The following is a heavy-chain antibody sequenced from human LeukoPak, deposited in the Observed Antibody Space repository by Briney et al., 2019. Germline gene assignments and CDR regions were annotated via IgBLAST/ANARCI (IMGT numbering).Heavy chain of an antibody. J-gene: IGHJ3*02. CDR3: ARADRVGAFDI. CDR1: GFTFSIYA. CDR2: ISSSSSYI. D-gene: IGHD3-22*01. V-gene: IGHV3-21*01. Sequence: GGSLRLFCAASGFTFSIYAMSWVRQAPGKGLEWVSSISSSSSYIYYADSVKGRFTISRDNAKNSLYLQMNSLRAEDTAVYYCARADRVGAFDIWGQGTMVTVSS.